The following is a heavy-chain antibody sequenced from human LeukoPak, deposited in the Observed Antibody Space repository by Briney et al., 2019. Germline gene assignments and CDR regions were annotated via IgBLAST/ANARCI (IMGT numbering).Heavy chain of an antibody. J-gene: IGHJ4*02. Sequence: SETLSLTCAVYGGSFSGYYWSWIRQPPGKGLEWIGEINHSGSTNYNPSLKSRVTISVDTSKNQFSLKLSSVTAADTAVYYCARMIYGYDGFDYWGQGTLVTVSS. D-gene: IGHD5-18*01. CDR1: GGSFSGYY. V-gene: IGHV4-34*01. CDR2: INHSGST. CDR3: ARMIYGYDGFDY.